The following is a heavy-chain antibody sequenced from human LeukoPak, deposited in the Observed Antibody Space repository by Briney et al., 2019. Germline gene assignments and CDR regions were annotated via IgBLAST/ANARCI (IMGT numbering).Heavy chain of an antibody. CDR2: IYYSGST. V-gene: IGHV4-59*01. CDR1: GGSIRSYY. D-gene: IGHD3-22*01. Sequence: PSETLSLTCTVSGGSIRSYYWSWIRQPPGKGLEWIGYIYYSGSTKYNPSLKSRVTISVDTSKNQFSLKLSSVTAADTAVYYCARAGYYDSSGYFDYWGQGTLLTVPS. CDR3: ARAGYYDSSGYFDY. J-gene: IGHJ4*02.